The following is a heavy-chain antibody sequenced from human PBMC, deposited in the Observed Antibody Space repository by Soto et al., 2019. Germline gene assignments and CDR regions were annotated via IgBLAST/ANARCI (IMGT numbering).Heavy chain of an antibody. J-gene: IGHJ4*02. CDR1: GYTFTGYY. D-gene: IGHD2-15*01. CDR2: INPNSGGT. V-gene: IGHV1-2*04. Sequence: GASVKVSCKASGYTFTGYYMHWVRQAPGQGLEWMGWINPNSGGTNYAQKFQGWVTMTRDTSISTAYMELSRLRSDDTAVYYCARGADIVVVVAADFDYWGQGTLVTVSS. CDR3: ARGADIVVVVAADFDY.